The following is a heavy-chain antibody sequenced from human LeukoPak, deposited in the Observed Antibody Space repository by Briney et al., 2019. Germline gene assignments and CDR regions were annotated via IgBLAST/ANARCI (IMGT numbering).Heavy chain of an antibody. CDR3: ARCISRCNNGFDI. J-gene: IGHJ3*02. D-gene: IGHD2/OR15-2a*01. CDR2: IYSSGST. Sequence: QSSETLSLTCSVSGASISGYYWSWIRQPPGKGLERFGHIYSSGSTTYNPSLKSRVTISLDTSKNHFSLKLASVTAADTGVYYCARCISRCNNGFDIWGRGTIVTVSS. CDR1: GASISGYY. V-gene: IGHV4-59*01.